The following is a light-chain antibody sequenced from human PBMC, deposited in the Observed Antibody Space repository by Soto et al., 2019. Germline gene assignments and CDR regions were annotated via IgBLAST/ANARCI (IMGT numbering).Light chain of an antibody. V-gene: IGKV3D-7*01. CDR2: GAS. CDR1: QTISGNS. J-gene: IGKJ2*02. Sequence: EIALTQSPASLSLCPGESVTLSCRTSQTISGNSLSWYQRRPGQAPRLLIFGASIRATDIPARFSGSGSGRDFTLAITSLEPEDFAVYYCHQNYDLPWTFGQGTKLEMK. CDR3: HQNYDLPWT.